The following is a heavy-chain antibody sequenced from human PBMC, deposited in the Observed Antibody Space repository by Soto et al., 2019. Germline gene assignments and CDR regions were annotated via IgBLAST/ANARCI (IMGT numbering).Heavy chain of an antibody. Sequence: QLQLQESGPGLVKPSETLSLTCTVSGGSISSSSYYWGWIRQPPGKGLEWIGSIYYSGSTYYNPSLKRRVTISVDTSKNQFSLKLSSVTAADTAVYYCARSLITMVPEAEWGQGTLVTVSS. CDR2: IYYSGST. D-gene: IGHD3-10*01. CDR1: GGSISSSSYY. V-gene: IGHV4-39*01. CDR3: ARSLITMVPEAE. J-gene: IGHJ4*02.